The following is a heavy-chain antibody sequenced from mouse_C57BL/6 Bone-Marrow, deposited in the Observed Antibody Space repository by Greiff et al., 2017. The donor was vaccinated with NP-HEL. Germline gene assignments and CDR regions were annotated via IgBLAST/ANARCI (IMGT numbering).Heavy chain of an antibody. V-gene: IGHV1-64*01. CDR1: FSPFTSYL. Sequence: QVQLQQPGAELVKPFSSFPLSFPSSFSPFTSYLMHWVTPRPGQGLEWIGMIHPTPGRTNYNEKFKSKATLTVDKSSSTAYMQLSSLTSEDSAVYYCARRDTYFDVWGTGTTVTVSS. CDR3: ARRDTYFDV. J-gene: IGHJ1*03. CDR2: IHPTPGRT.